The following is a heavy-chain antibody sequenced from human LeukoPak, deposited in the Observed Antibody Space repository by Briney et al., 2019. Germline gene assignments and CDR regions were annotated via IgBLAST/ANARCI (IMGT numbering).Heavy chain of an antibody. V-gene: IGHV1-46*01. CDR3: ARGAGIAARQYYYYYYMDV. J-gene: IGHJ6*03. Sequence: ASVKVSCKASGYTFTSYYMHWVRQAPGQGLEWMGIINLSGGSTSYAQKFQGRVTMTRDMSTSTVYMELSSLRSEDTAVYYCARGAGIAARQYYYYYYMDVWGKGTTVTVSS. D-gene: IGHD6-6*01. CDR2: INLSGGST. CDR1: GYTFTSYY.